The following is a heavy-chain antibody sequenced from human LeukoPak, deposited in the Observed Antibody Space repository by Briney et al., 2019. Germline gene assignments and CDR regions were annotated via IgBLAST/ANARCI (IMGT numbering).Heavy chain of an antibody. Sequence: GGSLRLSCAASGFTFSDYYMSWIRQAPGKGLEWVSYISSSGSTIYYADSVKGRFTISRDNAKNSLNLQMNSLRAEDTAVYYCARSGTTSQPPPYYYFDYWGQGTLVTVSS. CDR3: ARSGTTSQPPPYYYFDY. V-gene: IGHV3-11*01. CDR2: ISSSGSTI. J-gene: IGHJ4*02. CDR1: GFTFSDYY. D-gene: IGHD2/OR15-2a*01.